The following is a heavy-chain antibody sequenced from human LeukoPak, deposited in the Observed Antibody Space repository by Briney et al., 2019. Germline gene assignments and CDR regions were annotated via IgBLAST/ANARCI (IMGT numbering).Heavy chain of an antibody. CDR1: GGSISSHY. CDR2: IYYSGST. CDR3: ARHPYRDGYTVDY. J-gene: IGHJ4*02. D-gene: IGHD5-24*01. Sequence: SETLSLTCTVSGGSISSHYWSWIRQPPGKGLEWIGYIYYSGSTNYNPSLKSRVTISVDTSKNQFSLKLSSVTAADTAVYYCARHPYRDGYTVDYWGQGTLVTVSS. V-gene: IGHV4-59*11.